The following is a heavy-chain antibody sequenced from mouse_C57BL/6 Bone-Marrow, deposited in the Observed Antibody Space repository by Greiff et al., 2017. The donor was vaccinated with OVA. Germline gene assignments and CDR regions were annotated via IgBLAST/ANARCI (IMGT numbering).Heavy chain of an antibody. J-gene: IGHJ4*01. V-gene: IGHV5-4*01. CDR1: GFTFSSYA. CDR2: ISDGGSYT. CDR3: ARDLRLLGDY. Sequence: EVQGVESGGGLVKPGGSLKLSCAASGFTFSSYAMSWVRQTPEKRLEWVATISDGGSYTYYPDNVKGRFTISRDKAKNNLYLQMSHLKSEDTAMYYCARDLRLLGDYWGEGTSLTVSS.